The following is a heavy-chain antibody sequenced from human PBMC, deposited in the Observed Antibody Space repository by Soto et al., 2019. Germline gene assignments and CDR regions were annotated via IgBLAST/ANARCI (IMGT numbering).Heavy chain of an antibody. CDR1: GFTFSSHW. J-gene: IGHJ4*02. CDR3: AKGFRGQDY. Sequence: PGGSLRLSCAASGFTFSSHWMHWIRQTPGEGLVSLSRINPDASNTYYTDSVKGRFTISRDNSKNTLYLQMNSLRAEDTAVYYCAKGFRGQDYWGQGTLVTVSS. CDR2: INPDASNT. V-gene: IGHV3-74*01.